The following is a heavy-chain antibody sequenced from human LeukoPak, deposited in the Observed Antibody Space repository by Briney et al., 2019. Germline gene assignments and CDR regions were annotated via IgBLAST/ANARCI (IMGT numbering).Heavy chain of an antibody. V-gene: IGHV3-30*03. CDR3: ARVREYYYGSGSYSGLGNYYYGMDV. D-gene: IGHD3-10*01. Sequence: PGRPLRLSCVASGFTFSSYGMHWIRQAPVKGLEWVAVISYDGSNKYYADSVKGRFTISRDNSKNTLYLQTNSLRAEDTAVYYCARVREYYYGSGSYSGLGNYYYGMDVWGQGTTVTVSS. J-gene: IGHJ6*02. CDR2: ISYDGSNK. CDR1: GFTFSSYG.